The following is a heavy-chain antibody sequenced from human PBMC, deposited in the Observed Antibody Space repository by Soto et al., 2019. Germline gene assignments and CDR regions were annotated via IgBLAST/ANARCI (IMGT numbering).Heavy chain of an antibody. Sequence: SVKVSCKASGGTFSSYAISWVRQAPGQGLEWMGGIIPIFGTANYAQKFQGRVAITADKSTSTAYMELSSLRSEDTAVYYCARDPENWNYFDYWGQGTLVTVSS. CDR3: ARDPENWNYFDY. V-gene: IGHV1-69*06. CDR1: GGTFSSYA. CDR2: IIPIFGTA. J-gene: IGHJ4*02. D-gene: IGHD1-1*01.